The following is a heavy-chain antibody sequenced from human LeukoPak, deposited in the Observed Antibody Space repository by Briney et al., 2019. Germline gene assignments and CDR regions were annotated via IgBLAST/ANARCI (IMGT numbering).Heavy chain of an antibody. J-gene: IGHJ4*02. Sequence: GGSLRLSCAASGFTFSSYAMSWVRQAPGKGLEWVSAISGSGGSTYYADSVKGRFTISRDNSKNTLYLQMNSLRAEDTAVYYCAKARAIFGVVITYYFDYWGQGTLVTVSS. D-gene: IGHD3-3*01. CDR1: GFTFSSYA. CDR3: AKARAIFGVVITYYFDY. V-gene: IGHV3-23*01. CDR2: ISGSGGST.